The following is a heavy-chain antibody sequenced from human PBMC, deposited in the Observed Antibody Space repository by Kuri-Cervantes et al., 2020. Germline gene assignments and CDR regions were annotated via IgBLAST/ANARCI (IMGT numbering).Heavy chain of an antibody. CDR3: AREMFTTRGFDS. V-gene: IGHV3-30-3*01. J-gene: IGHJ4*02. Sequence: GESLKSSCAASGFTFSSYAMSWVRQAPGKGLEWVAIISFDGSNQYYADSVKGRSTISRDNSNNTLYLQMSNLRHEDTAVYSCAREMFTTRGFDSWGQGTLVTVSS. CDR2: ISFDGSNQ. D-gene: IGHD1-26*01. CDR1: GFTFSSYA.